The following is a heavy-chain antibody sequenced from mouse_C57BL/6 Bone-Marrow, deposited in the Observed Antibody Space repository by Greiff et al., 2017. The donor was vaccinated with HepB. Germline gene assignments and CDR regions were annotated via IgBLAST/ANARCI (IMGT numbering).Heavy chain of an antibody. D-gene: IGHD1-1*01. V-gene: IGHV1-82*01. J-gene: IGHJ2*01. CDR1: GYAFSSSW. CDR3: ARTPIYYYFDY. Sequence: QVQLQQSGPELVKPGASVKISCKASGYAFSSSWMNWVKQRPGKGLEWIGRIYPGDGDTNYNGKFKGKATLTADKSSSTAYMQLSSLTSEDSAVYFCARTPIYYYFDYWGQGTTLTVSS. CDR2: IYPGDGDT.